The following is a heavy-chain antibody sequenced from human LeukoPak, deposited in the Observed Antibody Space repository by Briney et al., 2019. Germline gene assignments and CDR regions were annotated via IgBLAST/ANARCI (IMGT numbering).Heavy chain of an antibody. CDR1: GYTFTGYY. CDR3: ARYYDSSGSFDY. Sequence: GASVKVSCKASGYTFTGYYMHWVRQAPGQGLEWMGWINPNSGGTNHAQKFQGRVTMTRDTSISTAYMELSRLRSDDTAVYYCARYYDSSGSFDYWGQGTLVTVSS. J-gene: IGHJ4*02. CDR2: INPNSGGT. V-gene: IGHV1-2*02. D-gene: IGHD3-22*01.